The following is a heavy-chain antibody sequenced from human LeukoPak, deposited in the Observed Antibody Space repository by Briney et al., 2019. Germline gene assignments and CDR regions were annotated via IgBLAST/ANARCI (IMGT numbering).Heavy chain of an antibody. CDR3: ARDRIWNDAGHDPFDI. CDR1: GASISSYY. V-gene: IGHV4-4*07. J-gene: IGHJ3*02. D-gene: IGHD1-1*01. Sequence: SETLSLTCTVSGASISSYYCSWIRQPAGKGLKWIGRIYTSANTNYSPSFKSRATISIDRSKNRFSLNLPSVTAADTAVYYCARDRIWNDAGHDPFDIWGQGTMVTVSS. CDR2: IYTSANT.